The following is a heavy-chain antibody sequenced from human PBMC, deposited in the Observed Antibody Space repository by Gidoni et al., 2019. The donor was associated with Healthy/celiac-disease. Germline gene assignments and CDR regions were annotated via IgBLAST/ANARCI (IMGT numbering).Heavy chain of an antibody. CDR1: GFTFSDHY. V-gene: IGHV3-72*01. D-gene: IGHD2-15*01. Sequence: EVQLVESGGGLVQPGGSLRLSCAASGFTFSDHYMDWVRQAPGKGLEWVGRTRNKANSYTTEYAASVKGRFTISRDDSKNSLYLQMNSLKTEDTAVYYCARVGYSGFDYWGQGTLVTVSS. J-gene: IGHJ4*02. CDR2: TRNKANSYTT. CDR3: ARVGYSGFDY.